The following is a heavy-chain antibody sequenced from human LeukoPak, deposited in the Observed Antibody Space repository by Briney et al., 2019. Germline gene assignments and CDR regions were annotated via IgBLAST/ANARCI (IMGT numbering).Heavy chain of an antibody. Sequence: GGSLRLSCAASGFTFDDYAMHLVRQAPGKGLEWVSGISWNSGSIGYADSVKGRFTISRDNAKSSLYLQMNSLRAEDMALYYCAKDITPRYDSSGYQGSYFDYWGQGTLVTVSS. V-gene: IGHV3-9*03. D-gene: IGHD3-22*01. CDR1: GFTFDDYA. CDR3: AKDITPRYDSSGYQGSYFDY. CDR2: ISWNSGSI. J-gene: IGHJ4*02.